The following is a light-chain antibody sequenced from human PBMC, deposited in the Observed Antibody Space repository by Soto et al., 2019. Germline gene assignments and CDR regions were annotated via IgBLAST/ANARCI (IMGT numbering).Light chain of an antibody. V-gene: IGKV3-20*01. CDR3: QQYDSSPDT. Sequence: EIVLTQSPGTLSLSPGERATLSCRVSQSVYSSYIAWYQQKPGQAPRLLIYNASTRPTGIPDRFTGGGSGTDFTHTISRLEPEYFAVYYCQQYDSSPDTFGLGTKVEI. CDR2: NAS. CDR1: QSVYSSY. J-gene: IGKJ1*01.